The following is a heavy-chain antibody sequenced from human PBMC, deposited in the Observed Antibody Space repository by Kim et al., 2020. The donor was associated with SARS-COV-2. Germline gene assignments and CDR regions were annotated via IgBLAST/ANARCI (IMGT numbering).Heavy chain of an antibody. V-gene: IGHV4-59*01. CDR3: ARDLLEGEDDY. CDR2: IYYSGST. Sequence: SETLSLTCTVSGGSISSYYWSWIRQPPGKGLEWIGYIYYSGSTNYNPSLKSRVTISVDTSKNQFSLKLSSVTAADTAVYYCARDLLEGEDDYWGQGTLVTVSS. J-gene: IGHJ4*02. D-gene: IGHD3-10*01. CDR1: GGSISSYY.